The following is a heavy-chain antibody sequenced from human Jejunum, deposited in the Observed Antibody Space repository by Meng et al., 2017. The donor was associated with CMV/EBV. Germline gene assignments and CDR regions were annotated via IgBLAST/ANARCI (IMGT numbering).Heavy chain of an antibody. J-gene: IGHJ2*01. Sequence: CAASGFTVSHTYMNWVRQPPGKELEWVSFIYGGGSTYYADSVQGRFTISTDKSENTVYLQMNNLRAEDTAVYYCARGPEVTTGWYFDLWGRGTLVTVSS. CDR2: IYGGGST. CDR3: ARGPEVTTGWYFDL. V-gene: IGHV3-53*03. D-gene: IGHD4-17*01. CDR1: GFTVSHTY.